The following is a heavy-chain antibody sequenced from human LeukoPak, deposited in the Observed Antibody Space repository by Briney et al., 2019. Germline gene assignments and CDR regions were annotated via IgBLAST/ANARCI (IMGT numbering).Heavy chain of an antibody. CDR2: IYYSGST. CDR3: ASRLRSGAFDY. V-gene: IGHV4-31*01. Sequence: SETLSLTCTVSGGSISSGGYYWSWIRQHPGKGLEWIGYIYYSGSTYYNPSLRSLVTISVDTSKNQFSLKLSSVTAADTAVYYCASRLRSGAFDYWGQGTLVPVSS. D-gene: IGHD3-10*01. CDR1: GGSISSGGYY. J-gene: IGHJ4*02.